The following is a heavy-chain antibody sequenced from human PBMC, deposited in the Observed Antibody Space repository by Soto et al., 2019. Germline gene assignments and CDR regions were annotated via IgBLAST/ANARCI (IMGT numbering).Heavy chain of an antibody. CDR2: INSDESST. CDR1: GFTFKSDW. J-gene: IGHJ4*01. D-gene: IGHD5-12*01. CDR3: ASEAAYDRVYYLDN. Sequence: EVRLVESGGGLVQPGGSLRLSCVASGFTFKSDWMQLVRQGPGKGLVWVSRINSDESSTSYAVSVKGRFTISRDNAKNTLCRQMNRKGAEDPAGSFCASEAAYDRVYYLDNWGHGPRVTVSS. V-gene: IGHV3-74*01.